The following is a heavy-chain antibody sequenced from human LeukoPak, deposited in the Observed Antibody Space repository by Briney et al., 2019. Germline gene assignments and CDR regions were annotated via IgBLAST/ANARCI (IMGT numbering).Heavy chain of an antibody. CDR2: IYPGDADS. CDR1: GYSFTSYW. Sequence: GESLKISCKGSGYSFTSYWIAWVRQMPGRGLDWMGIIYPGDADSTYSPSFQGRVTISADKSTSTSYLQRSSLKASDTAMYYCAKSRDGYNYAPFDYWGQGTLVTVSS. CDR3: AKSRDGYNYAPFDY. V-gene: IGHV5-51*01. J-gene: IGHJ4*02. D-gene: IGHD5-24*01.